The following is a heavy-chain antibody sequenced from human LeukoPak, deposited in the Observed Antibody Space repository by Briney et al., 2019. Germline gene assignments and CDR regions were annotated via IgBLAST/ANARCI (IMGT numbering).Heavy chain of an antibody. Sequence: GRSLRLSCAASGFTIDDYAMHWVRQAPGKGLEWVSSISLNSGSVGYADSVKGRFTISRDNGKRTLYLQMNSLRAEDTAVYYCAREEREIAAAGTSYYGMDVWGQGTTVTVSS. CDR3: AREEREIAAAGTSYYGMDV. D-gene: IGHD6-13*01. V-gene: IGHV3-9*01. CDR1: GFTIDDYA. J-gene: IGHJ6*02. CDR2: ISLNSGSV.